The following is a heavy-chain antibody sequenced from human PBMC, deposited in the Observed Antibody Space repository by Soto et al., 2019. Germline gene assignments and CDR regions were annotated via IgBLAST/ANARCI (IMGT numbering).Heavy chain of an antibody. V-gene: IGHV4-34*01. CDR1: GGSFSGYY. CDR3: ASRAARAPGNCYFDL. Sequence: QVQLQQWGAGLLKPSETLSLTCAVYGGSFSGYYWSWIRQPPGKGLEWIGEINHNGSTNYNPSLNSRVTISVDTSKNQFSLNLSSVTAADTAVYYCASRAARAPGNCYFDLWGRGTLVTVSS. D-gene: IGHD6-6*01. J-gene: IGHJ2*01. CDR2: INHNGST.